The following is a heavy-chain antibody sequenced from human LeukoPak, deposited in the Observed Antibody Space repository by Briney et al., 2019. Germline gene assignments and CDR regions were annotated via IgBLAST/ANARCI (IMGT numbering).Heavy chain of an antibody. J-gene: IGHJ6*02. D-gene: IGHD6-13*01. CDR3: ARGQPPSYYDMDV. Sequence: GGSLRLSCAASGFTFSHYSMHWVRQAPGKGLEWVAVISYDGSDKSYADSVKGRFTVSRDNSKNTLYLQMNSLRAEDTAVYYCARGQPPSYYDMDVWGQGTTVTVSS. CDR1: GFTFSHYS. CDR2: ISYDGSDK. V-gene: IGHV3-30-3*01.